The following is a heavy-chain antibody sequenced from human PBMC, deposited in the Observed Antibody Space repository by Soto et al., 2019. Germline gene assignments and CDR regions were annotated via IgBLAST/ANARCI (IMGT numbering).Heavy chain of an antibody. D-gene: IGHD3-22*01. CDR2: IYYSGST. CDR1: GGSISSTRHY. J-gene: IGHJ4*02. V-gene: IGHV4-39*01. Sequence: SETLSLTCTVSGGSISSTRHYWAWIRQPPGEGLEWIGNIYYSGSTYFNPSLESRVSMSVDTSKNQFSLRLSSVSAADTAVYYCARLAYFFDTSGSYQTSPFDYWGQGTLVTVSS. CDR3: ARLAYFFDTSGSYQTSPFDY.